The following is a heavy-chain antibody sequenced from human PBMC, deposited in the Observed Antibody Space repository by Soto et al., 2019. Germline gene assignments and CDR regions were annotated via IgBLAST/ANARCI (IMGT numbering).Heavy chain of an antibody. V-gene: IGHV3-21*01. CDR1: GFTFSSYS. CDR3: ARGLSLEWGLYYGMDV. D-gene: IGHD3-3*01. J-gene: IGHJ6*02. CDR2: ISSSSSYI. Sequence: PGGSLRLSCAASGFTFSSYSMNWVRQAPGKGLEWVSSISSSSSYIYYADSVKGRFTISRDNAKNSLYLQMNSLRAEDTAVYYCARGLSLEWGLYYGMDVWGQGTTVTVSS.